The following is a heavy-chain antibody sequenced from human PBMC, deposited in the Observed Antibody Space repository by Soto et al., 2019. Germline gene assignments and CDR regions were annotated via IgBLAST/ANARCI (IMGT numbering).Heavy chain of an antibody. D-gene: IGHD2-8*02. CDR1: GFTFSSYG. V-gene: IGHV3-30*03. CDR3: TGEVASGY. J-gene: IGHJ4*02. Sequence: QVQLVESGGDVVQPGRSLRLSCAASGFTFSSYGMHWVRQAPGEGLEWVAVISKDGTVKYYAESVKGRFTISRDNSKNKLYLQMTSLGAEDTAAYYCTGEVASGYWGQGTLVTVSS. CDR2: ISKDGTVK.